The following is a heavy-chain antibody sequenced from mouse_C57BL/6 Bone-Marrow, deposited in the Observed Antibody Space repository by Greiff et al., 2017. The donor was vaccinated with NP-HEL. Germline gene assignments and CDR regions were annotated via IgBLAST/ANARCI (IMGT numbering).Heavy chain of an antibody. Sequence: VKLQESGAELVKPGASVKISCKPSGYAFSSYWMNWVKQRPGKGLEWIGQIYPGDGDTNYNGKFKGKATLTADKSSSTAYMQLSSLTSEDAAVYFCAYYSNYYWYFDVWGTGTTVTVSS. D-gene: IGHD2-5*01. V-gene: IGHV1-80*01. CDR1: GYAFSSYW. J-gene: IGHJ1*03. CDR3: AYYSNYYWYFDV. CDR2: IYPGDGDT.